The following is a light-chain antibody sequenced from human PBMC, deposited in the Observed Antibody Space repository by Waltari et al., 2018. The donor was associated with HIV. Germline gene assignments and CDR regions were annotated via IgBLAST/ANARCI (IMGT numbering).Light chain of an antibody. CDR3: CSYAGSSAFV. CDR1: SSDVGSYNL. V-gene: IGLV2-23*02. J-gene: IGLJ1*01. CDR2: DVT. Sequence: QSALTQPASVSGSPGQSITISCTGTSSDVGSYNLVSWYQPHPGKAPKLILFDVTKRPSGVSNRFSDSKSGNTASLTCSVLQADDEADYYCCSYAGSSAFVFGTGTKVTVL.